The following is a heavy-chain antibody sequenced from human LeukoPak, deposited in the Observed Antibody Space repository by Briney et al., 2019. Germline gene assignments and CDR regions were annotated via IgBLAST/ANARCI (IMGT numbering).Heavy chain of an antibody. CDR2: ISGSGDTT. J-gene: IGHJ4*02. Sequence: PGGSLRLSCAASGFTFSSYAMSWVRQAPGKGLEWVSAISGSGDTTYHADSVKGRFTISRDNSKNTVYLQVNSLRAEDTAVYYCAETLRIAASWHWGQGTLVTVSS. CDR3: AETLRIAASWH. V-gene: IGHV3-23*01. D-gene: IGHD6-25*01. CDR1: GFTFSSYA.